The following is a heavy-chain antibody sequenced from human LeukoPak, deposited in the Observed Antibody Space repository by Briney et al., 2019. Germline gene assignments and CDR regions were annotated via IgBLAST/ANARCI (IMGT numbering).Heavy chain of an antibody. Sequence: PGGSLRLSCAASGFTFSSCSMNWVRQAPGKGLEWVSSISSSSSYIYYADSVKGRFTISRDNAKNSLYLQMNSLRAEDTAVYYCARRYCSGGSCYSAFDIWGQGTMVTVSS. CDR2: ISSSSSYI. CDR3: ARRYCSGGSCYSAFDI. J-gene: IGHJ3*02. CDR1: GFTFSSCS. V-gene: IGHV3-21*01. D-gene: IGHD2-15*01.